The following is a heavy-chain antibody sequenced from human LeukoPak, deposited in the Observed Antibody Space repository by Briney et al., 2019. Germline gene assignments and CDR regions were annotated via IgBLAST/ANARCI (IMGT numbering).Heavy chain of an antibody. D-gene: IGHD3-22*01. CDR2: IYPSVDST. J-gene: IGHJ1*01. V-gene: IGHV1-46*01. Sequence: ASVKVSCKASGYTFSSYYIHWVRQAPGQGLEWMGTIYPSVDSTTYAQKFQGRVTVTRDTSTSTVYMELSRLRSDDTAVYYCAREVGYYDSSGSEYFQHWGQGTLVTVSS. CDR3: AREVGYYDSSGSEYFQH. CDR1: GYTFSSYY.